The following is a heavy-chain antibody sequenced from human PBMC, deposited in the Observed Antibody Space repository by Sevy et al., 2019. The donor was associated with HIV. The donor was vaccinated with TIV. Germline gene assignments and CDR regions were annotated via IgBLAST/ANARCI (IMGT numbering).Heavy chain of an antibody. CDR2: MYYSWST. Sequence: SETLSLTCTVSGVSISGSDYDWGWIRQPPGKGLEWIGSMYYSWSTHYNPSLKSRVTVSIDTSKNQFSLKLTSVTAADTAVYYCARHGGLVDRAFDYWGQGSLVTVSS. CDR3: ARHGGLVDRAFDY. J-gene: IGHJ4*02. CDR1: GVSISGSDYD. V-gene: IGHV4-39*01. D-gene: IGHD2-8*02.